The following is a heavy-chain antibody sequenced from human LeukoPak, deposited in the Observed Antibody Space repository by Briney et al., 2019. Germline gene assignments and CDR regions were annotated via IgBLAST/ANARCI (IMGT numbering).Heavy chain of an antibody. CDR1: GGSISSGGYY. D-gene: IGHD3-10*01. J-gene: IGHJ4*02. Sequence: SETLSLTCTVSGGSISSGGYYWSWIRQHPGKGLEWIGYIYYSGSTYYNPSLKSRVTISVDTSKNQFSLKLSSVTAADTAVYYCARVSDYYGSGSYSRGFDYWGQGTLVTVSS. CDR2: IYYSGST. CDR3: ARVSDYYGSGSYSRGFDY. V-gene: IGHV4-31*03.